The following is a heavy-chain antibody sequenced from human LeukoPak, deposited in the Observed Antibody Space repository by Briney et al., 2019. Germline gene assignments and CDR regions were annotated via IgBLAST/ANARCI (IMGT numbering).Heavy chain of an antibody. J-gene: IGHJ4*01. CDR3: ARAVYYSNYLGY. D-gene: IGHD3-10*01. V-gene: IGHV3-74*01. CDR2: INSDGSST. Sequence: QPGGPLRLSCAPSEFTFSTNWMHWVRKPPGKGLVWVSRINSDGSSTNYADSVKGRFTISRDNAKNTLYLQMNSLRAEDTAMYYCARAVYYSNYLGYWGQGTLVTVSS. CDR1: EFTFSTNW.